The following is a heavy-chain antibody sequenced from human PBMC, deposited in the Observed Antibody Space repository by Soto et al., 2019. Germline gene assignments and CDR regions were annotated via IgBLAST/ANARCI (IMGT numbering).Heavy chain of an antibody. CDR3: AKVRDTTMDMNFEY. V-gene: IGHV3-23*01. CDR1: GFTVSSYA. Sequence: PGGSLRLSCAASGFTVSSYAMNWVRQAPGKGLEWVSTFDNSDGRTYCSDSVKGRFTISRDNSKNTLFLQMNSLRHEDTAVYYCAKVRDTTMDMNFEYWRQGALVSASS. J-gene: IGHJ4*01. D-gene: IGHD2-8*01. CDR2: FDNSDGRT.